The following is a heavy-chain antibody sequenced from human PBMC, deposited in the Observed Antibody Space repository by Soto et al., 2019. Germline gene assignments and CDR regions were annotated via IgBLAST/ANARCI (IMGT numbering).Heavy chain of an antibody. Sequence: WASVKVSCKASGYNFFSHGISWVRQAPGQGLEWMGWISTYNGDTNSAQNLQGRVTMTTDTSTSTAYMELRGLRSDDTAVYYCARDSYGDYLIDYWGQGTLVTVSS. CDR3: ARDSYGDYLIDY. V-gene: IGHV1-18*01. J-gene: IGHJ4*02. CDR1: GYNFFSHG. D-gene: IGHD4-17*01. CDR2: ISTYNGDT.